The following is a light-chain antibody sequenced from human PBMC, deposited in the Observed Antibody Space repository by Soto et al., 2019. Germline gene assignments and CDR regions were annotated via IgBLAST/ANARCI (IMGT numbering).Light chain of an antibody. Sequence: DIQMTHSRSTLSASVGDRVTITCRASQSIGSWLAWYQQKPGKAPKLLIYKASSLETGVPSRFRGSGSGTEFTLTIRRLQPDDFESYYCQQYNYYSWTFGQGTKVDIK. CDR2: KAS. CDR1: QSIGSW. J-gene: IGKJ1*01. V-gene: IGKV1-5*03. CDR3: QQYNYYSWT.